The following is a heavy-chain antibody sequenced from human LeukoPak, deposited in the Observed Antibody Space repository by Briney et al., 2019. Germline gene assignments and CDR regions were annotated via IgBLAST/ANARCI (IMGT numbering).Heavy chain of an antibody. D-gene: IGHD4-17*01. V-gene: IGHV1-18*01. CDR3: ARDWSTVTTSPRYYYYYYYMDV. J-gene: IGHJ6*03. CDR1: GYTFTSYG. Sequence: ASVKVSCKASGYTFTSYGISWVRQAHGQGLEWMGWISAYNGNTNYAQKLQGRVTMTTDTSTSTAYMELRSLRSDDTAVYYCARDWSTVTTSPRYYYYYYYMDVWGKGTTVTISS. CDR2: ISAYNGNT.